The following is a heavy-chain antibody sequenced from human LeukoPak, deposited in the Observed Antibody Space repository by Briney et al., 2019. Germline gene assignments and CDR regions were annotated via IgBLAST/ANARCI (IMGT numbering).Heavy chain of an antibody. CDR2: ISSSSRTI. V-gene: IGHV3-48*01. CDR3: ARHLSGITGYTYGRGIDY. D-gene: IGHD5-18*01. Sequence: GGSLRLSCAGSGFTFSSYRMNWVRQAPGKGLEWVSYISSSSRTIYYADSVKGRFTISRDNAKNSLYLQMNSLRAEDTAVYYCARHLSGITGYTYGRGIDYWGQGILVTVSS. J-gene: IGHJ4*02. CDR1: GFTFSSYR.